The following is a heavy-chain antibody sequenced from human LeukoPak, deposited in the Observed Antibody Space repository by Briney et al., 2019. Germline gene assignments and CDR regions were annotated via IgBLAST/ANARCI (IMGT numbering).Heavy chain of an antibody. D-gene: IGHD3-16*01. Sequence: SETLSLTCAVYGGSFSGYYWSWIRQPPGKGLEWIGEINHSGSTNYNPSLKSRVTLSVGTSKKQFSLNLNSVTAADTAVYYCASITFGGVLDYWGQGTLVTVSS. V-gene: IGHV4-34*01. CDR1: GGSFSGYY. CDR3: ASITFGGVLDY. J-gene: IGHJ4*02. CDR2: INHSGST.